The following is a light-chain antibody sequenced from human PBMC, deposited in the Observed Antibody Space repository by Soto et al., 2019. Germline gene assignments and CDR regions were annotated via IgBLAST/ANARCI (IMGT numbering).Light chain of an antibody. V-gene: IGLV1-40*01. J-gene: IGLJ3*02. CDR1: SSNIGAGFD. CDR3: CSYTSSSIRV. Sequence: QAVVAQPPSVSGALGQRITISCIGNSSNIGAGFDVHWYQHLPGTAPKLLIHGNTNRHSGVPDRFSASKSDTSASLAITELQADDEADYYCCSYTSSSIRVFGGGTKVTVL. CDR2: GNT.